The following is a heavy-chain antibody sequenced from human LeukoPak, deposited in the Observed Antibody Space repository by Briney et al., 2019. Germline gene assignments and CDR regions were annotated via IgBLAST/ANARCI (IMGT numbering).Heavy chain of an antibody. Sequence: GGSLRLSCAASGFTFSSYSMNWVRQAPGKGLEWVSSISSSSSYIYYADSVKGRFTISRDNAKNSLYLQMNSLRAEDTAVYYCARDGDGDYVSDYWGQGTLVTVPS. CDR3: ARDGDGDYVSDY. CDR1: GFTFSSYS. D-gene: IGHD4-17*01. V-gene: IGHV3-21*01. CDR2: ISSSSSYI. J-gene: IGHJ4*02.